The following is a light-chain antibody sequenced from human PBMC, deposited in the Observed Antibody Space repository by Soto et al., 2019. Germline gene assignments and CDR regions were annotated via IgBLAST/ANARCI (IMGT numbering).Light chain of an antibody. V-gene: IGKV1-33*01. CDR1: QDIRNY. CDR2: DAS. Sequence: DIQMTQSPSSLSASVGDRVTITCQASQDIRNYLNWYQQKPGKAPKLLIYDASNLETGVPSRFSRSGSGTDFTFTISSLQPEDIATYYCHQHDKVRLIFTFGPGTKV. J-gene: IGKJ3*01. CDR3: HQHDKVRLIFT.